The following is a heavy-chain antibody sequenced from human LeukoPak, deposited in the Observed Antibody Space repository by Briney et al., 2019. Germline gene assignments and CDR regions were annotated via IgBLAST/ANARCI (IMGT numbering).Heavy chain of an antibody. D-gene: IGHD1-1*01. J-gene: IGHJ4*02. CDR3: ARDLGSPRNWEFDF. CDR2: INANSGVT. V-gene: IGHV1-2*06. Sequence: ASVKVSCKPAGYTFSRYFIHWVRQAAGQGLEWMGRINANSGVTEYAQNFQGRVAMSRDTSTNTASMELSWLTSNDTAVYYCARDLGSPRNWEFDFWGQGTLVTVFS. CDR1: GYTFSRYF.